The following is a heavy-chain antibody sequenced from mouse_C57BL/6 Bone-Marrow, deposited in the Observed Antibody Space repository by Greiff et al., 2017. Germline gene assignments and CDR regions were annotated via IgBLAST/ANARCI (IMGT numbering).Heavy chain of an antibody. Sequence: EVKLMESGPELVKPGASVKMSCKASGYTFTDYNVHWVKQSHGKSLEWIGYINPNNGGTSYNQKFKGKATLTVNKSSSTAYMELRSLTSEDSAVYYCARGETVVADYWGQGTTLTVSS. J-gene: IGHJ2*01. CDR3: ARGETVVADY. CDR1: GYTFTDYN. V-gene: IGHV1-22*01. D-gene: IGHD1-1*01. CDR2: INPNNGGT.